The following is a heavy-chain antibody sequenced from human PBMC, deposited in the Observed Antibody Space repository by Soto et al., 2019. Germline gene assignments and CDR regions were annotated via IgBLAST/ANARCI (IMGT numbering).Heavy chain of an antibody. V-gene: IGHV4-39*01. CDR2: IDYNGVT. CDR1: GGSIYRSGYY. J-gene: IGHJ4*02. Sequence: QVQLQESGPGLVKPSDTLSLTCTVSGGSIYRSGYYWGWIRQPPGRGLEWIGNIDYNGVTYSNPSLKSRVTISRDTSKNQFSLKLTSVTAADTALYYCGKVLVGATGHTDSDSWGPGTLVAVSS. CDR3: GKVLVGATGHTDSDS. D-gene: IGHD2-15*01.